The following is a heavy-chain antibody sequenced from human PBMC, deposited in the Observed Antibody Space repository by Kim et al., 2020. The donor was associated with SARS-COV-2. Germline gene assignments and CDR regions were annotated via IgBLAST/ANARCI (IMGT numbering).Heavy chain of an antibody. CDR3: ARDYCSSTSCYFDY. Sequence: ARKLQGRVTMTTDTSTSTAYMELRSLRSDDTAVYYCARDYCSSTSCYFDYWGQGTLVTVSS. V-gene: IGHV1-18*01. D-gene: IGHD2-2*01. J-gene: IGHJ4*02.